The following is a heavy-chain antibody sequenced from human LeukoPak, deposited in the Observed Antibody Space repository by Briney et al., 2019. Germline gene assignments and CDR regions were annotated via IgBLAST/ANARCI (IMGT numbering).Heavy chain of an antibody. D-gene: IGHD3-22*01. J-gene: IGHJ3*02. CDR3: ARVTNYYDSSGNLRVAFDI. CDR2: IYYSGST. Sequence: SETLSLTCTVSGASISSYYWSWIRQPPGKGLEWIGYIYYSGSTNYNPSLKSRVTILVGTSKNQFSLKLSSVTAADTAVYYCARVTNYYDSSGNLRVAFDIWGQGTMVTVSS. CDR1: GASISSYY. V-gene: IGHV4-59*01.